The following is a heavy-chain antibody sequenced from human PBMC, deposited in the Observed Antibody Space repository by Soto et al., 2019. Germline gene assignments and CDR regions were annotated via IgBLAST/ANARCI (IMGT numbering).Heavy chain of an antibody. CDR1: GFTFRNYP. CDR3: AKGGLLPRANRWF. J-gene: IGHJ4*02. D-gene: IGHD2-2*01. CDR2: ISGSGVDT. Sequence: GGSLRLSCAASGFTFRNYPMTWVRQAPGKGLDWVSTISGSGVDTYYPDSVKGRVTISRDNSKNTLYLQINSLRAEDTAVYYCAKGGLLPRANRWFWGQGTL. V-gene: IGHV3-23*01.